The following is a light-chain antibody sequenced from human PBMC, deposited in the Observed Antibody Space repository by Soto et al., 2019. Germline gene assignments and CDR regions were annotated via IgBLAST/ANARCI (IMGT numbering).Light chain of an antibody. CDR2: GAS. CDR3: QQDGSLPRT. CDR1: QSVSSSY. Sequence: EIVLTQSPGTLSLSPGERATLSCRASQSVSSSYLAWYQQKPGQAPRLLIYGASSRATGIPDRFSGSGSGTDFTLTISRLEPEDFAVYYGQQDGSLPRTFGQGTRLEIK. J-gene: IGKJ2*01. V-gene: IGKV3-20*01.